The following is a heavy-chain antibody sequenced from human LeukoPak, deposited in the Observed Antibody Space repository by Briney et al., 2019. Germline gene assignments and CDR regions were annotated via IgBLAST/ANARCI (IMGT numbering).Heavy chain of an antibody. CDR1: GYTFTTYD. Sequence: AGVKVSRKTSGYTFTTYDINTVRQAQGQGLELMGMISAYNGCTNYGQKLQGTVTMTKDTSKNTAYMELRRLRSDDTVVYYCARVGAVTRSFDSWGQGTLVTVSS. D-gene: IGHD3-16*01. CDR2: ISAYNGCT. CDR3: ARVGAVTRSFDS. J-gene: IGHJ4*02. V-gene: IGHV1-18*01.